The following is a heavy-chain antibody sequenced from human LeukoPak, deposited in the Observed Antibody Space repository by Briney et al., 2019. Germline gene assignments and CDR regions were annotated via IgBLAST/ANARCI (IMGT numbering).Heavy chain of an antibody. CDR3: ARAPRGGRNWFDP. Sequence: SETLSLTCAVYGGSFSGYYWSWIRQPPGKGLEWIGEINHSGSTNYNPSLKSRVTISVDTSKNQFSLKLSSVTAADTAVYYCARAPRGGRNWFDPWGQGTLVTVSS. CDR1: GGSFSGYY. D-gene: IGHD2-15*01. J-gene: IGHJ5*02. V-gene: IGHV4-34*01. CDR2: INHSGST.